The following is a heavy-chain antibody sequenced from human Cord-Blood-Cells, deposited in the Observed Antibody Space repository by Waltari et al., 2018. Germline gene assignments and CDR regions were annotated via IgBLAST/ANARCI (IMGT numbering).Heavy chain of an antibody. Sequence: EVQLVESGGGLVQPGGPLRPSCAASGFPFSSFEMNWVRQAPGKGLEWVSYISSSGSTIYYADSVKGRFTISRDNAKNSLYLQMNSLRAEDTAVYYCARDGVLLWFGELFDYWGQGTLVTVSS. CDR1: GFPFSSFE. CDR2: ISSSGSTI. D-gene: IGHD3-10*01. CDR3: ARDGVLLWFGELFDY. V-gene: IGHV3-48*03. J-gene: IGHJ4*02.